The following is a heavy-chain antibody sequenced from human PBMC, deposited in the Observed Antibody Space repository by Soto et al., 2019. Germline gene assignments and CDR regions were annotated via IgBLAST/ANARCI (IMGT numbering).Heavy chain of an antibody. D-gene: IGHD6-6*01. CDR1: GGTFSSYA. V-gene: IGHV1-69*12. Sequence: QVQLVQSGAEVKKPGSSVKVSCKASGGTFSSYAISWVRQAPGQGLEWMGGIIPIFGTANYAQKFQGRVTINEDESTSTASVALSSLRSEDTAVYYCATSVYSSSRSSYYGLDVWGQGTTVTVSS. J-gene: IGHJ6*02. CDR2: IIPIFGTA. CDR3: ATSVYSSSRSSYYGLDV.